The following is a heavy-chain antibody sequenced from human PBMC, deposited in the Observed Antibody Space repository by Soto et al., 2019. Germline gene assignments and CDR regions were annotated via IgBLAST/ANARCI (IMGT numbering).Heavy chain of an antibody. D-gene: IGHD3-22*01. CDR1: GFAYTGNY. V-gene: IGHV1-69*04. J-gene: IGHJ4*02. CDR3: EREYDSSGYYPLPDY. CDR2: IIPSLGIA. Sequence: GASVEVSCKSSGFAYTGNYLHWVRQAPEQGLEWMGRIIPSLGIANYAQKFQGKVTITADKSTSTAYMELSSLRSEDTAVYYCEREYDSSGYYPLPDYWGQGTLVTVSS.